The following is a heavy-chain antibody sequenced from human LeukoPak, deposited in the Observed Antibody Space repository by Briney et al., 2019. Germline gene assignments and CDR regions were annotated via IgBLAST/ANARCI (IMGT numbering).Heavy chain of an antibody. CDR1: GGSISSGGYS. V-gene: IGHV4-30-2*01. J-gene: IGHJ4*02. Sequence: SETLSLTCAVSGGSISSGGYSWSWIRQPPGKGLEWIGYIYHSGSTYYNPSLKSRVTISVDRSKNQFSLKLSSVTAADTAVYYCASSPASMEVAAIRYWGQGTLVTVSS. D-gene: IGHD2-15*01. CDR3: ASSPASMEVAAIRY. CDR2: IYHSGST.